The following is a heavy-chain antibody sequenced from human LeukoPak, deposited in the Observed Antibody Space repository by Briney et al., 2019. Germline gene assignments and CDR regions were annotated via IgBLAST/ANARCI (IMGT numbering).Heavy chain of an antibody. CDR3: ARGGGTGSSWNTFDY. CDR1: GYTFTSYY. Sequence: ASVKVSCKASGYTFTSYYMHWVRQAPGQGLEWMGIINPSGGSTSYAQKFQGRVTMTRDISTSTVYMELSSLRSEDTAVYYCARGGGTGSSWNTFDYWGQGTLVAVSS. CDR2: INPSGGST. D-gene: IGHD6-13*01. V-gene: IGHV1-46*01. J-gene: IGHJ4*02.